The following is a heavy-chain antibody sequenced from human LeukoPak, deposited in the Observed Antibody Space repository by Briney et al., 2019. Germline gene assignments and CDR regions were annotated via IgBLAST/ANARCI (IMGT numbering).Heavy chain of an antibody. CDR1: GGSISSYY. CDR3: AIRGATR. J-gene: IGHJ4*02. CDR2: IYTSGST. V-gene: IGHV4-4*07. Sequence: SETLSLTCTVSGGSISSYYWSWIRQPAGKGLEWIGRIYTSGSTNYNPSLKSRVTMSVDTSKNQFARKPSSGPAADTGVYYCAIRGATRWGQGTLVTVSS.